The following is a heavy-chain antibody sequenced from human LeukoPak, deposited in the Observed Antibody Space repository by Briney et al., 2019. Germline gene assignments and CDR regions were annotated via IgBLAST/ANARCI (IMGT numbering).Heavy chain of an antibody. D-gene: IGHD3-3*01. CDR2: ITASGGST. J-gene: IGHJ4*02. V-gene: IGHV3-23*01. CDR1: GFPFSNNV. CDR3: AKTFPYGTTWYGFCDY. Sequence: PGGSLRLSCAASGFPFSNNVMSWVRQAPGRGLDWLSAITASGGSTYYADSVKGRFTISRDNSKNTLYLQMNSLRAEDTAVYYCAKTFPYGTTWYGFCDYWGQGALVTVSS.